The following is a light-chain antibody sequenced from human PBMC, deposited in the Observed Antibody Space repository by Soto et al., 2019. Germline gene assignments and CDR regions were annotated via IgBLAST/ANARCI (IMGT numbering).Light chain of an antibody. CDR1: SGPVFTSSY. V-gene: IGLV8-61*01. CDR3: LLYLGGGIWV. Sequence: QAVVTQEPSFSVSPGGTVTLTCGLSSGPVFTSSYPNWYQQTPGQAPRTLIFNRNTRSSGVPDRFSGSILGDKAALTITGAQADDDSYYYCLLYLGGGIWVFGGGTKLTVL. J-gene: IGLJ3*02. CDR2: NRN.